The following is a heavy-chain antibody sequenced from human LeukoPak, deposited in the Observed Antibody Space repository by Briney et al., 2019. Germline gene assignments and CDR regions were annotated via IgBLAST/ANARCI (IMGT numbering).Heavy chain of an antibody. CDR3: ARAHYGDYYYYYGMDV. CDR2: IWYDGSNK. J-gene: IGHJ6*02. Sequence: PGRSLRLSCAASGFTFSSYGMHWVRQAPGKGLEGVAVIWYDGSNKYYADSVKGRFTISRDNSKNTLYLQMNSLRAEDTAVYYCARAHYGDYYYYYGMDVWGQGTTVTVSS. D-gene: IGHD4-17*01. V-gene: IGHV3-33*01. CDR1: GFTFSSYG.